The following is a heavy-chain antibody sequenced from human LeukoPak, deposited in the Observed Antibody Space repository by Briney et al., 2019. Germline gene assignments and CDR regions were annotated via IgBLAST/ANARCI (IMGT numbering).Heavy chain of an antibody. CDR3: ARLRSIAVAGTVLDY. D-gene: IGHD6-19*01. Sequence: SETLSLTCTVSGGSISSSSYYWGWIRQPPGKGLEWIGSIYYSGSTYYNPSLKSRVTISVDTSKNQFSLELSSVTAADTAVYYCARLRSIAVAGTVLDYWGQGTLVTVSS. V-gene: IGHV4-39*01. J-gene: IGHJ4*02. CDR2: IYYSGST. CDR1: GGSISSSSYY.